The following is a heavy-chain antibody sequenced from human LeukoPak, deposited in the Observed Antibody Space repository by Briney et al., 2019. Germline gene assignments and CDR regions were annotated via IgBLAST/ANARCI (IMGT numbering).Heavy chain of an antibody. CDR3: AELGITMIGGV. Sequence: GGSLRLSCAASGFTFSSYEMNWVRQAPGKGPEWISYISSSGSTIYYADSVKGRFTISRDNAKNSLYLQMNSLRAEDTAVYYCAELGITMIGGVWGKGTTVTISS. V-gene: IGHV3-48*03. D-gene: IGHD3-10*02. CDR2: ISSSGSTI. CDR1: GFTFSSYE. J-gene: IGHJ6*04.